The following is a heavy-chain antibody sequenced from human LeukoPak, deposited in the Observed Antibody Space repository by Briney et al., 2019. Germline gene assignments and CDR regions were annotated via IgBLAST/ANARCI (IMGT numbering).Heavy chain of an antibody. Sequence: ASVKVSCKASGYTFTSYGISWVRQAPGQGLEWMGWISAYNGNTNNAQKFQGRVTMTTGTSTSTAYMDLRSLTSDDTAVYYCARDQRIEDYTSGSYCFDYWGQGTLVTVSS. V-gene: IGHV1-18*01. CDR2: ISAYNGNT. D-gene: IGHD3-10*01. J-gene: IGHJ4*02. CDR1: GYTFTSYG. CDR3: ARDQRIEDYTSGSYCFDY.